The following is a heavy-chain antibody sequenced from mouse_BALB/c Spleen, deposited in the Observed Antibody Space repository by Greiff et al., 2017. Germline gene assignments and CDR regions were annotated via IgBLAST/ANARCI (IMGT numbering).Heavy chain of an antibody. J-gene: IGHJ4*01. CDR3: ARGGKNYYAMDY. V-gene: IGHV5-17*02. CDR1: GFTFSSFG. D-gene: IGHD2-1*01. Sequence: EVMLVESGGGLVQPGGSRKLSCAASGFTFSSFGMHWVRQAPEKGLEWVAYISSGSSTIYYADTVKGRFTISRDNPKNTLFLQMTSLRSEDTAMYYCARGGKNYYAMDYWGQGTSVTVSS. CDR2: ISSGSSTI.